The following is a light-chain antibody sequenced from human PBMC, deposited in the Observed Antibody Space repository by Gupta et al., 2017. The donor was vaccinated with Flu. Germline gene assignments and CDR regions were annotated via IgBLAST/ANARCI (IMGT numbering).Light chain of an antibody. CDR1: QSLLHRHGKTY. CDR3: MQSIQLPIT. CDR2: GVS. Sequence: DIVMTQTPLSLSVTPGQPASILCKSSQSLLHRHGKTYLYWYLQTPGQPLQRLIYGVSHRFPGVAERCSGSWSGTYFTLKIRRVEAEYVGVYCCMQSIQLPITFGQGTRLEIK. V-gene: IGKV2D-29*01. J-gene: IGKJ5*01.